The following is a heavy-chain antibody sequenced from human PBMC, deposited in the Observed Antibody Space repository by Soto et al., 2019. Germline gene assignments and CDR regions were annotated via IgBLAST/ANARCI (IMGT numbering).Heavy chain of an antibody. Sequence: QVQLVQCGAEVKKPGSSVKVSCKASGGTFSCYDISWVRQAPGPALEWMGGMTPILGTANYAQKLQGRVTITADESTSTAYMELSSMRSEDTAVYYCARDPYTEYYYYGMDVWGQGTTVTVSS. D-gene: IGHD4-4*01. J-gene: IGHJ6*02. CDR3: ARDPYTEYYYYGMDV. CDR1: GGTFSCYD. CDR2: MTPILGTA. V-gene: IGHV1-69*12.